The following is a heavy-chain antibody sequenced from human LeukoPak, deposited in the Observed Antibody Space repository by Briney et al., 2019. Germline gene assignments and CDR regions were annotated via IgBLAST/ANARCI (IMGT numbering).Heavy chain of an antibody. CDR2: INHSGGT. CDR1: GGSFSGYY. Sequence: SETLSLTCAVYGGSFSGYYWSWICQPPGKGLEWIGEINHSGGTNYNPSLKSRVTISVDTSKNQFSLKLSSVTAADTAVYYCARGRYSSSGWLHWFDPWGQGTLVTVSS. J-gene: IGHJ5*02. V-gene: IGHV4-34*01. D-gene: IGHD6-19*01. CDR3: ARGRYSSSGWLHWFDP.